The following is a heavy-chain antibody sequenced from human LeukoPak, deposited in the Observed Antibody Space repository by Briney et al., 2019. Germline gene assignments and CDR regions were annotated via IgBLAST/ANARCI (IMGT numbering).Heavy chain of an antibody. CDR1: GDSVSSNSAA. V-gene: IGHV6-1*01. Sequence: SQTLSLTCAISGDSVSSNSAAWNWIRQSPSRGPEWLGRTYYRSKWYNDYAVSVKSRIIINSDTSKNQFSLQLNSVTPEDTAVYYCAMAVAGRSCFDPWGQGTLVTVSS. CDR3: AMAVAGRSCFDP. CDR2: TYYRSKWYN. J-gene: IGHJ5*02. D-gene: IGHD6-19*01.